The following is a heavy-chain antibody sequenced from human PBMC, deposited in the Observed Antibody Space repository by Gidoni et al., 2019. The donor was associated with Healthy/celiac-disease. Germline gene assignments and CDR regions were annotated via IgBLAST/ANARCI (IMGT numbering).Heavy chain of an antibody. V-gene: IGHV4-39*07. D-gene: IGHD3-3*01. CDR1: GGSFRSSSYH. Sequence: QLPLLESGPGLVKPSETLSLTCTVSGGSFRSSSYHWGWIRQPPGKGLEWIGSIYYSGSTYYNPSLKSRVTISVDTSKNQFSLKLSSVTAADTAVYYCARDSEYPYLFTIFGVHDAFDIWGQGTMVTVSS. J-gene: IGHJ3*02. CDR2: IYYSGST. CDR3: ARDSEYPYLFTIFGVHDAFDI.